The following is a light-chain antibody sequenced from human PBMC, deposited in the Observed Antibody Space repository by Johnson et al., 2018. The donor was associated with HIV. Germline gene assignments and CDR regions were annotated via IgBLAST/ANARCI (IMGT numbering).Light chain of an antibody. CDR2: ENN. Sequence: QPVLTQPPSVSAAPGQTVTISCSGSSSNIGNSYVSWYQQLPRTAPKLLIYENNKRPSGIPDRFSGSKSGTSANLGITGLQTGDEADYYCGTWDSSLRAYVSGTGTKVTFL. V-gene: IGLV1-51*02. CDR1: SSNIGNSY. J-gene: IGLJ1*01. CDR3: GTWDSSLRAYV.